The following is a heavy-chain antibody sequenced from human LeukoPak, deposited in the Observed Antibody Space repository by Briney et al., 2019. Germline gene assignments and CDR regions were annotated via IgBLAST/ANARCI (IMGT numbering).Heavy chain of an antibody. J-gene: IGHJ2*01. CDR2: IRSKAYGGTT. Sequence: GGSLRLSCTASGFTFGDYAMSWFRQAPGKGLEWVGFIRSKAYGGTTEYAASVKGRFTISRDDSKSIAYLQMNSLKTEDTAVYYCTTALIEEQQLVLHWYFDLWGRGTLVTVSS. D-gene: IGHD6-13*01. CDR3: TTALIEEQQLVLHWYFDL. V-gene: IGHV3-49*03. CDR1: GFTFGDYA.